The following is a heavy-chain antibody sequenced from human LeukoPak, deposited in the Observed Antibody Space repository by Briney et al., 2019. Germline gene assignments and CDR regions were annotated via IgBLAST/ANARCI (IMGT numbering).Heavy chain of an antibody. Sequence: SETLSLTCTVSGASITSYYWSWIRQPPGKALEWIGYIFHSGSTDYNPSLKSRVTISVDTSKNQVSLRLSSVTAADTAVYYCARDLSGVTGYFDYWGQGTLVTVSS. CDR3: ARDLSGVTGYFDY. CDR2: IFHSGST. J-gene: IGHJ4*02. CDR1: GASITSYY. V-gene: IGHV4-59*01. D-gene: IGHD2-8*01.